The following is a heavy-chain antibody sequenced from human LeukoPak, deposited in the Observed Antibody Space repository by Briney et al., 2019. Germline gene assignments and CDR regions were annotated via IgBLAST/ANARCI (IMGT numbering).Heavy chain of an antibody. D-gene: IGHD3-10*01. V-gene: IGHV3-49*04. CDR3: TRARASYYFDY. Sequence: GRALRLSCRASGFXFGDYAMSWVRQAPGKGLEWVGFIRSKAYGGTTEYAASVKGRFTISKDDSRSIAYLQMSSLKTEDTAVYYCTRARASYYFDYWGQGTLVTVSS. J-gene: IGHJ4*02. CDR2: IRSKAYGGTT. CDR1: GFXFGDYA.